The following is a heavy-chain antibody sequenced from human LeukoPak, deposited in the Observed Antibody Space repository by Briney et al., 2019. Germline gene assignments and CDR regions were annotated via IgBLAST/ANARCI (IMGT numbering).Heavy chain of an antibody. CDR3: ATGPTGTTSSGYYYYMDV. D-gene: IGHD1-7*01. J-gene: IGHJ6*03. V-gene: IGHV1-24*01. CDR2: FDPEDGET. Sequence: ASVKVSCKVSGYTLTELSMHWVRQAPGKGLEWMGGFDPEDGETIYAQKFQGRVTMTEDTSTDTAYMGLSSLRSEDTAVYYCATGPTGTTSSGYYYYMDVWGKGTTVTVSS. CDR1: GYTLTELS.